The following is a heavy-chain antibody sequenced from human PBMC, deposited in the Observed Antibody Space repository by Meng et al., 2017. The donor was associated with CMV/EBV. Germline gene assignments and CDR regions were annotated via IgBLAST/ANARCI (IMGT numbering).Heavy chain of an antibody. V-gene: IGHV4-38-2*02. CDR2: IYHSGST. CDR3: ASYRGDSYGIHDAFDI. D-gene: IGHD5-18*01. J-gene: IGHJ3*02. Sequence: SETLSLTCTVPGYSISSGYYWGWIRQPPGKGLEWIGSIYHSGSTYYNPSLKSRVTISVDTSKNQFPLKLSSVTAADTAVYYCASYRGDSYGIHDAFDIWGQGTMVTVSS. CDR1: GYSISSGYY.